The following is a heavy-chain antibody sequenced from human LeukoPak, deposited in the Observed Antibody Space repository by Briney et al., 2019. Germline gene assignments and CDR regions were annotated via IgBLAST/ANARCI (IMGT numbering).Heavy chain of an antibody. CDR1: GFTFNNYA. D-gene: IGHD4-23*01. J-gene: IGHJ4*02. V-gene: IGHV3-23*01. Sequence: GGSLRLSCAASGFTFNNYASSWVRQAPGKGLEWVSTISGSSAGTYHAASVKGRFTISRDNSKNTVFLHMNSLRAEDTALYYCAKHPGPYGGNPFNSWGLGTLVTVSS. CDR3: AKHPGPYGGNPFNS. CDR2: ISGSSAGT.